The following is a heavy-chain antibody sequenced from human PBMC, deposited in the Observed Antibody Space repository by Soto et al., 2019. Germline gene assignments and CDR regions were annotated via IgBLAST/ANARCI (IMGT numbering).Heavy chain of an antibody. V-gene: IGHV2-5*02. D-gene: IGHD1-26*01. CDR1: GFSLTTDRVG. CDR3: EHAYGGRSLY. J-gene: IGHJ4*02. Sequence: QITLKESGPTLVKPTQTLTLTCTFSGFSLTTDRVGVGWIRQPPGEALEWLAVIYWDDSKTYRPSLESRRTITKDTSKNQVALTMTNMDSLDTATYYCEHAYGGRSLYWGQGTLVTVSS. CDR2: IYWDDSK.